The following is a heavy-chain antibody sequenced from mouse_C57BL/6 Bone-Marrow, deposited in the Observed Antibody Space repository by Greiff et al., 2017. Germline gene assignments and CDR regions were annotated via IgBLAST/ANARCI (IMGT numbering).Heavy chain of an antibody. J-gene: IGHJ2*01. CDR3: ASSALVTTNGYYIDY. V-gene: IGHV1-55*01. D-gene: IGHD2-2*01. CDR2: IYPGSGNT. CDR1: GFTFTSYC. Sequence: QVQLQQPGAELVKPGASVKLSCTASGFTFTSYCMTWVKQRPGQGLEWIGEIYPGSGNTNYNEKFQGKATMTVDTSSSTAYMQLSSLTSEDSAVYYCASSALVTTNGYYIDYWGQGTTVTVSS.